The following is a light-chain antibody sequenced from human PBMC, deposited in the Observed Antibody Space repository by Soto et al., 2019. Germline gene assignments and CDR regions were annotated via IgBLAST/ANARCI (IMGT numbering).Light chain of an antibody. V-gene: IGKV3-20*01. J-gene: IGKJ1*01. CDR3: QQYGSFKRT. CDR1: QSVSSSY. Sequence: EIVLTQSPGTLSLSPGERATLSCRASQSVSSSYLAWYQQKPGQAPRLLIYGASSRATGIPGRFSGSGSGTDFTLTISRLEPEDFAVYYCQQYGSFKRTLGQGTKVDIK. CDR2: GAS.